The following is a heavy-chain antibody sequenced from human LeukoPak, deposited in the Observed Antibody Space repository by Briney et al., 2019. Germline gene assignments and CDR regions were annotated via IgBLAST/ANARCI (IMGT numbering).Heavy chain of an antibody. CDR2: IGFAGDT. D-gene: IGHD3-9*01. CDR3: ARGNILAGYEY. CDR1: GFTFSSYD. J-gene: IGHJ4*02. V-gene: IGHV3-13*04. Sequence: GGSLRLSCAASGFTFSSYDMYWVRQATGKGLEWVSAIGFAGDTYYAGSVKGRFTISRENAKKSLYLQMNSLRAGDTAVYYCARGNILAGYEYWGQGTLVTVSS.